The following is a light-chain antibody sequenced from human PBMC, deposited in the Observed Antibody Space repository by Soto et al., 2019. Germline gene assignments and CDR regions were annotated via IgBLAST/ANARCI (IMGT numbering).Light chain of an antibody. CDR3: QQYNSYSAT. CDR1: QNIVNW. Sequence: DIQMTQSPSTLSASVGDRVTITCRASQNIVNWLAWYQQKPGKAPTILIYGASTLERGGSSRFSGSGSGTEFTLTITKLQPGDFATYDCQQYNSYSATFGQGTRLEIK. CDR2: GAS. V-gene: IGKV1-5*01. J-gene: IGKJ5*01.